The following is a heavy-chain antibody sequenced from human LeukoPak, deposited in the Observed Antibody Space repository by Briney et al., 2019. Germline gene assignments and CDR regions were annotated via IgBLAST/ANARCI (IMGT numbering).Heavy chain of an antibody. CDR2: ISGSGGST. Sequence: GGSLRLSCAASGFTFSSYAMSWVRQAPGRGLEWVSAISGSGGSTYYADSVKGRFTISRDNSKNTLYLQMNSLRAEDTAVYYCATLPGGIAAAGRYWGQGTLVTVSS. J-gene: IGHJ4*02. V-gene: IGHV3-23*01. CDR3: ATLPGGIAAAGRY. D-gene: IGHD6-13*01. CDR1: GFTFSSYA.